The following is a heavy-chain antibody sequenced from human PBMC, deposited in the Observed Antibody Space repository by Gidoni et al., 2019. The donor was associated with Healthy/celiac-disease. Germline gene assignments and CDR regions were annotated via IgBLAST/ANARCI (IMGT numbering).Heavy chain of an antibody. Sequence: QVQLVESGGGVAQPGRSLRPSCAAPGFTLTSYGTHWVRQAPGKGLEWVAVISYDGSNKYYADSVKGRFTISRDNSKNTLYLQMNSLRAEDTAVYYCAKDGRLEYCSSTSCYAFDIWGQGTMVTVSS. J-gene: IGHJ3*02. D-gene: IGHD2-2*01. CDR3: AKDGRLEYCSSTSCYAFDI. CDR1: GFTLTSYG. CDR2: ISYDGSNK. V-gene: IGHV3-30*18.